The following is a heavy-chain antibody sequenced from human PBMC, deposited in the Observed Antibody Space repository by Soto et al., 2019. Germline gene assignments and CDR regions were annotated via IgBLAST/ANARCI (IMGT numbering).Heavy chain of an antibody. V-gene: IGHV4-59*01. J-gene: IGHJ4*02. D-gene: IGHD4-17*01. CDR2: IYYRGNT. Sequence: PSETLSLTCTVSGSTISSFYWAWIRQPPGKGLEWIGSIYYRGNTNYNPSLKSRVIISVDSSKSQFSLRLNSVTAADTAVYYCTRVGGYYGDYPNFDYWGQGALVTVSS. CDR3: TRVGGYYGDYPNFDY. CDR1: GSTISSFY.